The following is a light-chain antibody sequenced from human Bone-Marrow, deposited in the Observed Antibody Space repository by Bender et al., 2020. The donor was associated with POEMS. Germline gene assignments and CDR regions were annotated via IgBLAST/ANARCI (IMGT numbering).Light chain of an antibody. J-gene: IGLJ1*01. CDR2: DVN. V-gene: IGLV2-11*01. Sequence: QSALTQPRSVSASPGQSVTISCTGTISDVGHYNFVSWYQHHPGNVPKVLIYDVNTRPSGGPDRFSGSKSGNTASLTISGLQAEDEADYYCCSYVGNYIFLFGTGTKVTVL. CDR3: CSYVGNYIFL. CDR1: ISDVGHYNF.